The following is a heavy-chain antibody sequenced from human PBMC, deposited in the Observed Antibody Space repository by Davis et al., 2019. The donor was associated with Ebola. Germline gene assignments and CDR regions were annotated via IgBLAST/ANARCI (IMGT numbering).Heavy chain of an antibody. V-gene: IGHV4-39*07. D-gene: IGHD1-7*01. J-gene: IGHJ4*02. CDR3: ARGTNYIGTGEY. Sequence: PSETLSLTCSVSGGSISSDIHYWAWIRQPPGKGLEWIGTMYGNSGTTHYNPSLKTRVTISVDTSKNQLFLRLSSVTAADTAIYYCARGTNYIGTGEYWGLGTQVTVSS. CDR1: GGSISSDIHY. CDR2: MYGNSGTT.